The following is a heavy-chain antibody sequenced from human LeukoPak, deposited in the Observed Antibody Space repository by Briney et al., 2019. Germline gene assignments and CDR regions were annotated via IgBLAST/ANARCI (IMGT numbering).Heavy chain of an antibody. CDR1: GFTFSSYW. Sequence: HPGGSLRLSCAASGFTFSSYWMSWVRQAPGKGLEWVANIKQGGSEKYYVDSVKGRFTISRDNAKNSLYLQMNSLRAEDTAVYYCAKGGKYYDSSGAFDYWGQGTLVTVSS. V-gene: IGHV3-7*01. J-gene: IGHJ4*02. CDR3: AKGGKYYDSSGAFDY. D-gene: IGHD3-22*01. CDR2: IKQGGSEK.